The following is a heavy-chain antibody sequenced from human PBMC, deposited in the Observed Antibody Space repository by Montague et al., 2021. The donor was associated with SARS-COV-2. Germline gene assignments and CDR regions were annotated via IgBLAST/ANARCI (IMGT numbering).Heavy chain of an antibody. CDR3: ARGLWFGELLYYYYYYGMDV. CDR1: GDSVAIKGPA. V-gene: IGHV6-1*01. CDR2: TYYRFKWYN. J-gene: IGHJ6*02. D-gene: IGHD3-10*01. Sequence: CAISGDSVAIKGPAWSWKRHSPSLGFGWLVGTYYRFKWYNDYAVSVKGRITINPDTSKNQFSLQLNSVTPEDTAVYYCARGLWFGELLYYYYYYGMDVWGQGTTVTGSS.